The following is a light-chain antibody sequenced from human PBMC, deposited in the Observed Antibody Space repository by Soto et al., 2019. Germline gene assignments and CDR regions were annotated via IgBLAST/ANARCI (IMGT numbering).Light chain of an antibody. CDR1: QSIGSW. CDR3: QQYNTYPPWT. J-gene: IGKJ1*01. V-gene: IGKV1-5*03. Sequence: DIQMTQSPSTLSASVGDRVTITCRASQSIGSWLAWYQQKPGKAPKFLIYKASILENGVPSRFSGSGSGTEFTLSISSLQPDDFATYYCQQYNTYPPWTFGQGTKVEIK. CDR2: KAS.